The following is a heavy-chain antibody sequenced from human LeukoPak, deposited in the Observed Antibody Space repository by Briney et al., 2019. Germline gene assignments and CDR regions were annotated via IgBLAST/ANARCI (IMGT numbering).Heavy chain of an antibody. CDR3: ARAKGAVDHNWFDP. Sequence: APVKVSCKASGYTFIGYYMHWVRQAPGQGLEWMGRINPNSGGTNSAQKFQGRVTMTRDTSISTAYMELSRLRFDDTAVYYCARAKGAVDHNWFDPWGQGTLVTVSS. CDR1: GYTFIGYY. D-gene: IGHD6-19*01. CDR2: INPNSGGT. J-gene: IGHJ5*02. V-gene: IGHV1-2*06.